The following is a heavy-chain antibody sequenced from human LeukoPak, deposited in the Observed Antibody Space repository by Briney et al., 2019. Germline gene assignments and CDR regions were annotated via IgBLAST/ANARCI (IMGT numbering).Heavy chain of an antibody. CDR3: ARALTHSNYEPPYYFDY. CDR2: INSDGSST. J-gene: IGHJ4*02. CDR1: GFTFSSYW. D-gene: IGHD4-11*01. Sequence: GGSLRLSCAASGFTFSSYWMHWVRQAPGKGLVWVSRINSDGSSTSYADSVKGRFTISRDNAKNTLYLQMNSLRAEDTAVYYCARALTHSNYEPPYYFDYWGQGTLVTVSS. V-gene: IGHV3-74*01.